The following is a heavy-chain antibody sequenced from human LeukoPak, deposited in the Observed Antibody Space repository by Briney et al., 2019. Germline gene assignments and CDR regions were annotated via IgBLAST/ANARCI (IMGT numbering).Heavy chain of an antibody. CDR3: AKENGDYGEYYYFYYMDV. J-gene: IGHJ6*03. V-gene: IGHV3-23*01. Sequence: GGSLRLSCAASGFTFSSNAMSWVRQAPGKGLEWVSTISGSGGSTYYADSVKGRFTISRDNSKNTLYLQMNSLRAEDTAVYYCAKENGDYGEYYYFYYMDVWGKGTTVTVSS. CDR1: GFTFSSNA. D-gene: IGHD4-17*01. CDR2: ISGSGGST.